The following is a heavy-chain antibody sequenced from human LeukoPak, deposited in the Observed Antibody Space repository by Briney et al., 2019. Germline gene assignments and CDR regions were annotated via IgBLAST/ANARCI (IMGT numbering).Heavy chain of an antibody. CDR2: ISSSGSTI. Sequence: GGSLRLSCAASGFTFSDYYMSWIRQAPGKGLEWVSYISSSGSTIYYADSVKGRFTISRDNAKNSLYLQMNSLRAEDTAVYYCARVTPYYYGSGPEGWFDPWGQGTPVTVSS. J-gene: IGHJ5*02. V-gene: IGHV3-11*01. CDR3: ARVTPYYYGSGPEGWFDP. CDR1: GFTFSDYY. D-gene: IGHD3-10*01.